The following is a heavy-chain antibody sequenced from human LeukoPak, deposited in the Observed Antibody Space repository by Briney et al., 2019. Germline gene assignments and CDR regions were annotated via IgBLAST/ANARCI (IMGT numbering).Heavy chain of an antibody. CDR2: INDNGHS. V-gene: IGHV4-59*12. D-gene: IGHD1-7*01. J-gene: IGHJ5*01. CDR3: ARESADDVRRTFSAS. Sequence: SETLSLTCTVSGDSIKNYYWSWIRQPPGKGLEWIAYINDNGHSGYNPSLESRVTISVDTSKNHSSLRLRSVTAADTAVYYCARESADDVRRTFSASSGHGILVTVSS. CDR1: GDSIKNYY.